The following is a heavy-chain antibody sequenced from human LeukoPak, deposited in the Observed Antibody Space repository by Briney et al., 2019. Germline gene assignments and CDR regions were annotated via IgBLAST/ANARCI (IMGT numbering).Heavy chain of an antibody. CDR3: AIYSSSWYYFDY. V-gene: IGHV1-69*13. CDR1: GGTFSSYA. Sequence: GASVKVSCKASGGTFSSYAISWVRQAPGQGLEWMGGIIPIFGTANYAQKFQGRVTITADESTSTAYMELSSLRSEDTAVYYCAIYSSSWYYFDYWGQGTLVTVSS. D-gene: IGHD6-13*01. J-gene: IGHJ4*02. CDR2: IIPIFGTA.